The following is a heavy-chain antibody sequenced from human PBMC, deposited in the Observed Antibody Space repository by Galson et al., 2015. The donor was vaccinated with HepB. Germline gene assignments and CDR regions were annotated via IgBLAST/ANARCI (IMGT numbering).Heavy chain of an antibody. D-gene: IGHD6-19*01. V-gene: IGHV3-20*04. Sequence: SLRLSCAASGFTFDDYAMSWVRQAPGKGLEWVSGISRNGDNRGYTDSVKGRFTISRDNAKNSLYLQMNSLRAEDTALYYCARVSSSGWYGSMDVWGQGTTVTVSS. J-gene: IGHJ6*02. CDR1: GFTFDDYA. CDR2: ISRNGDNR. CDR3: ARVSSSGWYGSMDV.